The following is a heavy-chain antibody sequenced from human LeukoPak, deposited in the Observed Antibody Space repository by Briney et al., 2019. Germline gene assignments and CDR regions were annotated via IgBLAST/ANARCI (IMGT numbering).Heavy chain of an antibody. CDR3: ASPAAGTNFDY. CDR1: GFTFSSYG. V-gene: IGHV3-30*03. D-gene: IGHD6-13*01. CDR2: ISYDGSNN. Sequence: PGRSLRLSCAASGFTFSSYGMHWVRQAPGKGLEWVAFISYDGSNNYYADSVKGRFTVSRDNAKNSLYLQMNSLRVEDTAVYYCASPAAGTNFDYWGQGTLVTVSS. J-gene: IGHJ4*02.